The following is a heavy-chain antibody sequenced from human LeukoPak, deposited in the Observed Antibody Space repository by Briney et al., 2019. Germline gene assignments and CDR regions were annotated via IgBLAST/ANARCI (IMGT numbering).Heavy chain of an antibody. V-gene: IGHV3-23*01. D-gene: IGHD3-10*01. J-gene: IGHJ3*02. CDR2: ISGSGGST. Sequence: PGGSLRLSCAASGFTFSSYAMSWVRQSPSPELEWGSAISGSGGSTYYADSVKGRFTISRDNSKNTLYLQMNSLRAEDTAVYYCAKEGRGGDAFDIWGQGTMVTVSS. CDR3: AKEGRGGDAFDI. CDR1: GFTFSSYA.